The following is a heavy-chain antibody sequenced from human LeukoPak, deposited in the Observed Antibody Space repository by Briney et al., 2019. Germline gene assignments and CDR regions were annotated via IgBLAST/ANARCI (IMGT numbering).Heavy chain of an antibody. J-gene: IGHJ5*02. CDR2: IYHSGST. D-gene: IGHD6-13*01. V-gene: IGHV4-30-2*01. Sequence: SETLSLTCAVYGGSFSGYSWSWIRQPPGKGLEWIGYIYHSGSTYYNPSLKSRVTISVDRSKNQFSLKLSSVTAADTAVYYCARGVRAAAGIGPFNWFDPWGQGTLVTVSS. CDR3: ARGVRAAAGIGPFNWFDP. CDR1: GGSFSGYS.